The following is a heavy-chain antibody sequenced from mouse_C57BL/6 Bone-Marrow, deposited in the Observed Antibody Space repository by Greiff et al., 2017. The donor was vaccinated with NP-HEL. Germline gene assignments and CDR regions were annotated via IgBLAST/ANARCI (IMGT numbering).Heavy chain of an antibody. D-gene: IGHD1-1*01. V-gene: IGHV5-17*01. CDR1: GFTFSDYG. J-gene: IGHJ2*01. CDR3: ARGNCYGSSYYFDY. Sequence: EVQVVESGGGLVKPGGSLKLSCAASGFTFSDYGMHWVRQAPEKGLEWVAYISSGSSTIYYADTVKGRFTISRDNAKNTLFRQMTSLRSEDTAMYYCARGNCYGSSYYFDYWGQGTTLTVSS. CDR2: ISSGSSTI.